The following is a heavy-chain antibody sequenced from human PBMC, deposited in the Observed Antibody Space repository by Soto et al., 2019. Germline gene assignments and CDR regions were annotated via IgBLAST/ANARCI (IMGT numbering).Heavy chain of an antibody. CDR1: GDSVSSNSAG. V-gene: IGHV6-1*01. Sequence: QVQLQQSGPGLVKPSQTLSLTCDISGDSVSSNSAGWNWIRQTPSRGLEWLGRTYYRSKRYNNYAVSVKSRVRVNPDTAKNQFSLQLNSVTPEDTAVYYCARGSWDDVSGHYYMDVWGKGTTVTVSS. CDR2: TYYRSKRYN. D-gene: IGHD1-1*01. J-gene: IGHJ6*03. CDR3: ARGSWDDVSGHYYMDV.